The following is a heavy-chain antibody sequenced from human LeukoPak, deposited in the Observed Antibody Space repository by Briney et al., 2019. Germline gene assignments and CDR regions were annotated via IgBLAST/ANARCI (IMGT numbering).Heavy chain of an antibody. D-gene: IGHD6-19*01. CDR3: AKYTGYSSGWYDY. J-gene: IGHJ4*02. V-gene: IGHV3-23*01. Sequence: GGSLRLSCAASGFTFSRYAVSWVRQAPGKGLEWVSAISGSGDSTYYADSVKGRFTISRDNSKNTLCLQMNSLRAEDTAVYYCAKYTGYSSGWYDYWGQGTLVTVSS. CDR1: GFTFSRYA. CDR2: ISGSGDST.